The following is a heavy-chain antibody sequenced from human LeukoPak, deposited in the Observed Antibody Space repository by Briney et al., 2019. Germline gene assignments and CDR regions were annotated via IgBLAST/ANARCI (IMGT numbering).Heavy chain of an antibody. CDR2: ISSSGTTM. CDR3: ARGGDYGDYFDY. D-gene: IGHD4-17*01. V-gene: IGHV3-48*03. Sequence: GGSLRLSCVASGFTFRTYEVNWVRQAPGKGLEWVSFISSSGTTMYYADSVQGRFTISRDNTENSLSLQMNSLRAEDTALYFCARGGDYGDYFDYWGQGSLVTVSS. CDR1: GFTFRTYE. J-gene: IGHJ4*02.